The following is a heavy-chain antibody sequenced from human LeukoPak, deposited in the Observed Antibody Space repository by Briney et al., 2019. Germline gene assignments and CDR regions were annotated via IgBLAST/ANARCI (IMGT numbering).Heavy chain of an antibody. CDR2: IYTSGST. D-gene: IGHD6-13*01. J-gene: IGHJ5*02. Sequence: SETLSLTCTVSGGSISSYYWSWIRQPAGKGLEWIGRIYTSGSTNYNPSLKSRVTMSVDTSKNRFSLKLSSVTAADTAVYYCARDKGYSSSWYNWFDPWGQGTLVTVSS. CDR1: GGSISSYY. V-gene: IGHV4-4*07. CDR3: ARDKGYSSSWYNWFDP.